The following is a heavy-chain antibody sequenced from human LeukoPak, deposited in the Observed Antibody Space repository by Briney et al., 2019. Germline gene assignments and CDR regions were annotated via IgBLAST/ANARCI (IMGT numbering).Heavy chain of an antibody. Sequence: GGSLRLPCAASGFIFTDYYMSWVRQAPGQGLEWVSFIDSGSTSTKYADSVKGRFSISRDNAKNTLYLHMNSLGAEDTAVYYCARGRLSSGWYDDWGQGTLVTVSS. D-gene: IGHD6-19*01. CDR2: IDSGSTST. V-gene: IGHV3-11*06. CDR3: ARGRLSSGWYDD. J-gene: IGHJ4*02. CDR1: GFIFTDYY.